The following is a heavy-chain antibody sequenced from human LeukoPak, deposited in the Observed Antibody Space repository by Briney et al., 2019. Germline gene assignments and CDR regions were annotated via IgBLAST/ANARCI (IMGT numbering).Heavy chain of an antibody. CDR1: GGSISSYY. V-gene: IGHV4-39*01. Sequence: SETLSLTCTVSGGSISSYYWGWIRQPPGKGLEWIGSIYYSGSTYYNPSLKSRVTISVDTSKNQFSLKLSSVTAADTAVYYCATGEGSGSYFQVYYYMDVWGKGTTVTISS. J-gene: IGHJ6*03. CDR3: ATGEGSGSYFQVYYYMDV. D-gene: IGHD3-10*01. CDR2: IYYSGST.